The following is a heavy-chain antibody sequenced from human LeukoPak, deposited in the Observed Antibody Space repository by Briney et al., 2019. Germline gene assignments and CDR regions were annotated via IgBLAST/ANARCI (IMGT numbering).Heavy chain of an antibody. CDR3: ARGQWFFDY. J-gene: IGHJ4*02. Sequence: SETLSLTCAVYGGSFSGYYWSWIRQPPGKGLEWIGEINHSGSTNYNPSLQSRVTISVDTSKNQFSLKLSSVTAADTAVYYCARGQWFFDYWGQGTLVTVSS. D-gene: IGHD3-22*01. CDR1: GGSFSGYY. CDR2: INHSGST. V-gene: IGHV4-34*01.